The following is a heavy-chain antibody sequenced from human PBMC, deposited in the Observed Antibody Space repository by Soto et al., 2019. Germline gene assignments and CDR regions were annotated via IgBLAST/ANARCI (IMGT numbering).Heavy chain of an antibody. D-gene: IGHD2-2*01. V-gene: IGHV4-30-2*01. J-gene: IGHJ5*02. CDR1: GGSIGGGGDS. Sequence: PSETLSLTCAVSGGSIGGGGDSWSWIRQPPGKGLEWIGYIYHSGSTYYNPSLKSRVTISVDRSKNQFSLKLSSVTAADTAVYYCARVPDRWGQGTLVTVS. CDR2: IYHSGST. CDR3: ARVPDR.